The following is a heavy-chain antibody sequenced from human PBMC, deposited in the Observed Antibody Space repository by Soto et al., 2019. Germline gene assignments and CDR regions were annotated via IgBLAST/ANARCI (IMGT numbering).Heavy chain of an antibody. D-gene: IGHD6-6*01. CDR2: INPNSGGT. CDR1: GYTFTGYY. CDR3: ARDLTSIVARRGRHYYGMDV. Sequence: QVQLVQSGAEVKKPGASVKVSCKASGYTFTGYYMHWVRQAPGQGLEWMGWINPNSGGTNYAQKFQGWVTMTRDTSISTAYMELSRLRSDDTAVYYCARDLTSIVARRGRHYYGMDVWGQGTTVTVSS. V-gene: IGHV1-2*04. J-gene: IGHJ6*02.